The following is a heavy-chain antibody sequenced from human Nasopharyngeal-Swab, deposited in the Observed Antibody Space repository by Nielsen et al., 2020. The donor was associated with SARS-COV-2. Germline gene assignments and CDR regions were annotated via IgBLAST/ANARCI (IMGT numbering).Heavy chain of an antibody. D-gene: IGHD2-15*01. V-gene: IGHV3-30-3*01. CDR2: ISYDGCNK. CDR3: ARDLGGYVDY. J-gene: IGHJ4*02. Sequence: SLKLTCAVSGFTISSYAMHRVRQAPGKGLDCVVVISYDGCNKYYADSVKGRFTISRDNSKNTLYLQMNSLRAEDTAVYYCARDLGGYVDYWGQRTLVTVSS. CDR1: GFTISSYA.